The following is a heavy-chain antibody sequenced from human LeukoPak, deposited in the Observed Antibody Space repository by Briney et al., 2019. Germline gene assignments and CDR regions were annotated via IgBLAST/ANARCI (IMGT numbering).Heavy chain of an antibody. CDR1: GGSISSYY. D-gene: IGHD3-22*01. CDR3: ARIDTSGYNGYSFDY. Sequence: SETLSLTCTVSGGSISSYYWSWIRQPPEKGLKFIGYIYYSGNTNYNPSPKSRVTISVDTSKNQFSLKLSSVTAADTAVYYCARIDTSGYNGYSFDYWGQGTLVTVSS. J-gene: IGHJ4*02. CDR2: IYYSGNT. V-gene: IGHV4-59*12.